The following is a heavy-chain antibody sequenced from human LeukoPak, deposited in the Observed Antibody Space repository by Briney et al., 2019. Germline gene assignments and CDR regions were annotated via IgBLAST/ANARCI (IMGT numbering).Heavy chain of an antibody. CDR1: GFTFSSYA. Sequence: PGVSLRLSCAASGFTFSSYAMSWVRQAPGKGLEWVSATSGSGGSTYYADSVKGRFTISRDNSKNTLYPQMNSLRAEDTAVYYCAKDDYGDYDGGYYYYYGMDVWGQGTTVTVSS. CDR3: AKDDYGDYDGGYYYYYGMDV. D-gene: IGHD4-17*01. J-gene: IGHJ6*02. CDR2: TSGSGGST. V-gene: IGHV3-23*01.